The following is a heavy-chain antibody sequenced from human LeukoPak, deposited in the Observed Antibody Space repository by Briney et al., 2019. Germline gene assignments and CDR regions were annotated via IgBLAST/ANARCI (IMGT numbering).Heavy chain of an antibody. Sequence: GGSLRLSCTASGFPLSSYSINWVRQAPGKGLEWISYISSSSSNIYYLDSVQGRLTVSRDNERNSLLLQIDSPRAEDTAVYYCVRVKGTYFDYWGQGSLVTVSS. J-gene: IGHJ4*02. V-gene: IGHV3-48*01. CDR3: VRVKGTYFDY. CDR1: GFPLSSYS. D-gene: IGHD1-1*01. CDR2: ISSSSSNI.